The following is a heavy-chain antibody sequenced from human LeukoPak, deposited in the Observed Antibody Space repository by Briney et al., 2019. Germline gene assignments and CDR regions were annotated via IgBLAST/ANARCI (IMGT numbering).Heavy chain of an antibody. D-gene: IGHD1-26*01. Sequence: ASVKVSCKASGGTFSSYAISWVRQAPEQGLEWMGGIIPIFGTANYAQKFQGRVTITADESTSTAYMELSSLRSEDTAVYYCARVGATGSRVDYWGQGTLVTVSS. CDR3: ARVGATGSRVDY. CDR1: GGTFSSYA. CDR2: IIPIFGTA. V-gene: IGHV1-69*13. J-gene: IGHJ4*02.